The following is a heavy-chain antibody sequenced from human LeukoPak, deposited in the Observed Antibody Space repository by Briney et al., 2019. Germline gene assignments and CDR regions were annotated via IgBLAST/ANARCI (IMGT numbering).Heavy chain of an antibody. CDR1: GFTFSSCD. CDR2: ISGSGGRT. CDR3: AIPGDFYYYGSGSYFVDAFDI. Sequence: TLTLSCAVSGFTFSSCDLNWIRKPQRPGQERVSAISGSGGRTYYADSVKGRFTISRDNSKNTLYLQMNSLRAEDTALYYGAIPGDFYYYGSGSYFVDAFDIWGQGTMVTVSS. D-gene: IGHD3-10*01. V-gene: IGHV3-23*01. J-gene: IGHJ3*02.